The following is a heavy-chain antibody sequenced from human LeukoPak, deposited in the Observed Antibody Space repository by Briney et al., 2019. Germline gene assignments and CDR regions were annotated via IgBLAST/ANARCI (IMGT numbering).Heavy chain of an antibody. V-gene: IGHV3-33*01. D-gene: IGHD1-26*01. J-gene: IGHJ4*02. CDR2: IWYDGSNE. CDR1: GFTFSRYG. Sequence: GGSLRLSCAASGFTFSRYGMHWVRQAPGKGLEWVAVIWYDGSNEYYADSVKGRFTIFRDNSKNTLHLQMNSLRAEDTTVYYCARPLVGDALDYWGQGTLVTVSS. CDR3: ARPLVGDALDY.